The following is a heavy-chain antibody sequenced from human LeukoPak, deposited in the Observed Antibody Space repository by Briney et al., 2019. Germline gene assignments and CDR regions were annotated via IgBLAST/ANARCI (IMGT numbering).Heavy chain of an antibody. D-gene: IGHD3-10*01. CDR1: GFTFDDYA. CDR2: ISWNSGSI. CDR3: SNSPPTYGDLDY. J-gene: IGHJ4*02. Sequence: QPGGSLRLSCAASGFTFDDYAMHWVRQAPGKGLEWVSGISWNSGSIGYADSVKGRFTISRDNAKNSLYLQMNSLRVDDTAIYYCSNSPPTYGDLDYWGQGTLVTVSS. V-gene: IGHV3-9*01.